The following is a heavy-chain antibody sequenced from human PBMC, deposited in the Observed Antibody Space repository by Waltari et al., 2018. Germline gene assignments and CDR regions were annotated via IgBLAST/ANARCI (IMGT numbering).Heavy chain of an antibody. CDR3: AKGSLYCSSTSCYFDYYYYMDV. D-gene: IGHD2-2*01. CDR2: IYSGGST. V-gene: IGHV3-23*03. Sequence: RQAPGKGLEWVSVIYSGGSTYYADSVKGRFTISRDNSKNTLYLQMNSLRAEDTAVYYCAKGSLYCSSTSCYFDYYYYMDVWGKGTTVTVSS. J-gene: IGHJ6*03.